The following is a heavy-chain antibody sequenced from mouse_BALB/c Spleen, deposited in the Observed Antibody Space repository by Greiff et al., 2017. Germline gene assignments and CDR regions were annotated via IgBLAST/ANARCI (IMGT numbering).Heavy chain of an antibody. J-gene: IGHJ3*01. CDR1: GYTFTDYN. CDR3: ARWGLTGTAWFAY. D-gene: IGHD4-1*01. Sequence: EVQLQQSGPELVKPGASVKISCKASGYTFTDYNMHWVKQSHGKSLEWIGYIYPYNGGTGYNQKFKSKATLTVDNSSSTAYMELRSLTSEDSAVYYCARWGLTGTAWFAYWGQGTLVTVSA. CDR2: IYPYNGGT. V-gene: IGHV1S29*02.